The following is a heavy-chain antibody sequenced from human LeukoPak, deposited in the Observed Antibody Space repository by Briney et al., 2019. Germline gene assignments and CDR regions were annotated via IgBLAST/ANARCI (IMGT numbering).Heavy chain of an antibody. CDR1: GYTFTDYY. V-gene: IGHV1-2*02. J-gene: IGHJ4*02. Sequence: ASVKVSCKASGYTFTDYYMHWVRQAPGQGLEWMGWINPNSGGTNYAQKFQGRVTMTRDTSISTAYMELSRLRSDDTAVYYCARSTVNTMIVVVIGDYWGQGTLVTVSS. D-gene: IGHD3-22*01. CDR2: INPNSGGT. CDR3: ARSTVNTMIVVVIGDY.